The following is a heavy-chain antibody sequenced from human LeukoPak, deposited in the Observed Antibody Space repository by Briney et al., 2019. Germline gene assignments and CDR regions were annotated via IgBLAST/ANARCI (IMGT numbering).Heavy chain of an antibody. J-gene: IGHJ4*02. Sequence: PSETLSLTCTVSGGSISSYYWSWIRQPPGKGLEWFGNIYYTGSTNYNPSLKSRVTISLDTSKNQFSLKLSSVTAADTAVYYCARGSCSGGSCYWGYFDYWGQGSLVTVSS. CDR2: IYYTGST. CDR3: ARGSCSGGSCYWGYFDY. V-gene: IGHV4-59*08. D-gene: IGHD2-15*01. CDR1: GGSISSYY.